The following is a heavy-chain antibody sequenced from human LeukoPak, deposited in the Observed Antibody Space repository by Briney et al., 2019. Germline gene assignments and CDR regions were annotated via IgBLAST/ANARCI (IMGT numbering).Heavy chain of an antibody. J-gene: IGHJ4*02. D-gene: IGHD1-26*01. CDR1: GFTFSSYW. CDR2: IKQDGSEK. V-gene: IGHV3-7*01. CDR3: ARLIVGAIDY. Sequence: PGGSLRLSCATSGFTFSSYWMGWVRQAPGKGLEWAANIKQDGSEKYYVDSVKGRFTISRDNAKNSLYLQMNSLRAEDTAVYYCARLIVGAIDYWGQGTLVTVSS.